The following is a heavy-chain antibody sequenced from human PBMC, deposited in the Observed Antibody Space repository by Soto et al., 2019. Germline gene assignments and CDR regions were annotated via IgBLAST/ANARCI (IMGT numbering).Heavy chain of an antibody. V-gene: IGHV1-69*13. CDR1: GGTFIRYV. Sequence: SVKVSCKASGGTFIRYVFSWVRQAPGQGLAWMGGIIPVFGTANYAQKFQGRVTITADESTSTAYMELSSLRSDDTAVYYCARDLTGAFDVWGQGTMVTVSS. CDR3: ARDLTGAFDV. CDR2: IIPVFGTA. J-gene: IGHJ3*01.